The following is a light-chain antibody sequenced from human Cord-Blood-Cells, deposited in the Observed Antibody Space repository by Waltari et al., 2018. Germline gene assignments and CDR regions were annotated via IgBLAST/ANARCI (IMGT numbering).Light chain of an antibody. J-gene: IGLJ3*02. CDR3: CSYAGSSTFEV. CDR1: SSDVGSYNL. Sequence: QSALTQPASVSGSPGQSITISCTGTSSDVGSYNLVSWYQQHPGKVPKRVIYEGSKRPSGVSNRFSGSKSGNTASLTISGLQAEDEADYYCCSYAGSSTFEVFGGGTKLTVL. CDR2: EGS. V-gene: IGLV2-23*03.